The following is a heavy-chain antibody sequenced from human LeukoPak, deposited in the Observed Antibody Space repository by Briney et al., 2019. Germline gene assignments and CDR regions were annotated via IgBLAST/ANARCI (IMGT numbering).Heavy chain of an antibody. J-gene: IGHJ4*02. D-gene: IGHD5-24*01. CDR1: GYTFTGYY. CDR3: ARAPMGWLQPHHDY. CDR2: INPNSGGT. V-gene: IGHV1-2*06. Sequence: GASVKVSCKASGYTFTGYYMHWVRQAPGQGLEWMGRINPNSGGTNYAQKLQGRVTMTRDTSISTAYMELSRLRSDDTAVYYCARAPMGWLQPHHDYWGQGTLVTVSS.